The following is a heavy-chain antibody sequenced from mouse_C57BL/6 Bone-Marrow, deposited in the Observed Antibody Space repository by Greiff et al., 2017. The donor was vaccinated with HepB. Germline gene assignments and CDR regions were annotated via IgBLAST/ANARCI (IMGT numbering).Heavy chain of an antibody. V-gene: IGHV1-63*01. CDR2: IYPGGGYT. Sequence: QVQLQQSGAELVRPGTSVKMSCKVSGYTFTNYWIGWAKQRPGHGLEWIGDIYPGGGYTNYNEKFKGKATLTADKSSSTAYMQFSSLTSEDSAIYYCAREDGYPYYAMDYWGQGTSVTVSS. CDR3: AREDGYPYYAMDY. CDR1: GYTFTNYW. D-gene: IGHD2-3*01. J-gene: IGHJ4*01.